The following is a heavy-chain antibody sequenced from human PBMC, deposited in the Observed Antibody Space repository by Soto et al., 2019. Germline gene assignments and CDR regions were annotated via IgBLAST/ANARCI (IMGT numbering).Heavy chain of an antibody. V-gene: IGHV3-7*01. CDR1: GFTFSSYW. Sequence: EVQLVESGGGLVQPGGSLRLSCAASGFTFSSYWMSWVRQALGKGLEWVANIKQDGSEKYYVDSVKGRFTISRDNAKNSLYLQMNSLRAEDTAVYYCARDPGAGGDAFDIWGQGTMVTVSS. D-gene: IGHD6-19*01. CDR3: ARDPGAGGDAFDI. CDR2: IKQDGSEK. J-gene: IGHJ3*02.